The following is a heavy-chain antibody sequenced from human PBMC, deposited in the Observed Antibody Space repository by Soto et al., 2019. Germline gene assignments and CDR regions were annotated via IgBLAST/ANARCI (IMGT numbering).Heavy chain of an antibody. CDR3: ARDRAGATSYFDY. CDR2: ISDTGHT. Sequence: QVQLQESGPGLVKPSETLSLTCNVSGGSISTYYLSWIRQPPGKGLEWIGYISDTGHTNYNPSLKSRVTMAVDTSKNQFSRRLTSLTPADTAVYYCARDRAGATSYFDYWGQGTQVTVSS. D-gene: IGHD1-26*01. J-gene: IGHJ4*02. CDR1: GGSISTYY. V-gene: IGHV4-59*01.